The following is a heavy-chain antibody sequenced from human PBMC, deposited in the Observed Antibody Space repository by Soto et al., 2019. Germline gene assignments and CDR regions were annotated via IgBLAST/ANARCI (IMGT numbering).Heavy chain of an antibody. J-gene: IGHJ4*02. Sequence: EVQLLESGGGLVQPGGSLRLSCAASGFTFSSYAMSWVRQAPGKGLEWVSGISGSGDSTYYADSVKGRFTISRDNSKNTLYLQMSSLRADDTAVYFCAKLAYYYGSGSHSKFDYWGQGTLVTVSS. V-gene: IGHV3-23*01. CDR1: GFTFSSYA. D-gene: IGHD3-10*01. CDR2: ISGSGDST. CDR3: AKLAYYYGSGSHSKFDY.